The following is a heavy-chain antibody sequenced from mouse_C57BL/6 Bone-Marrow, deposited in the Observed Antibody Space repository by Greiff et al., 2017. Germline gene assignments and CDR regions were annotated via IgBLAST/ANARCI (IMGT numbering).Heavy chain of an antibody. CDR2: IYPRDGST. CDR1: GYTFTSYD. Sequence: VQLQESGPELVKPGASVKLSCKASGYTFTSYDINWVKQRPGQGLEWIGWIYPRDGSTKYNEKFKGKATLTVDTSSSTAYMELHSLTSEDSAVYFCARHYYGSSPYYAMDYWGQGTSVTVSS. J-gene: IGHJ4*01. CDR3: ARHYYGSSPYYAMDY. D-gene: IGHD1-1*01. V-gene: IGHV1-85*01.